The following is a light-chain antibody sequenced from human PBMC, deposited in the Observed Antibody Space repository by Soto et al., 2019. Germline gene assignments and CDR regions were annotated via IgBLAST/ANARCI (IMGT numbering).Light chain of an antibody. CDR3: QQYCSSGT. Sequence: EIVLRQSPGTKKQSPGERATLSCRASQSVSNNYLAWYQQKPGQAPRLLIYGASNRATGIPDRFSGSGSGTDFTLTISRLEPEDFAVYYCQQYCSSGTFGLGAKL. CDR1: QSVSNNY. J-gene: IGKJ1*01. V-gene: IGKV3-20*01. CDR2: GAS.